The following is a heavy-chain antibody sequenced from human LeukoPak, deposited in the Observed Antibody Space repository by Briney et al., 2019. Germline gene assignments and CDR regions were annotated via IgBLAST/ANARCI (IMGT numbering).Heavy chain of an antibody. CDR3: ASNYYDSSGYYYVDY. CDR1: GGTFSSYA. J-gene: IGHJ4*02. Sequence: SVKVSCKASGGTFSSYAISWVRQAPGQGLEWMGGIIPIFGTANYAQKFQGRVTITADESTSTAYMELSSLRSEDTAVYYCASNYYDSSGYYYVDYWGQGTLVTVSS. CDR2: IIPIFGTA. D-gene: IGHD3-22*01. V-gene: IGHV1-69*13.